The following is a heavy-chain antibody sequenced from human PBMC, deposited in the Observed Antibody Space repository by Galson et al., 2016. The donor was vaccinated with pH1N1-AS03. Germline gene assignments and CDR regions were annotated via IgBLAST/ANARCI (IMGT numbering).Heavy chain of an antibody. J-gene: IGHJ6*02. V-gene: IGHV3-74*01. Sequence: LRLSCAASGFSFSASWMSRVRQAPGKGLEWVSRISNDGRNVRYADFVKGRFAVSRDNAKNTVFLQMNSLRADDTAVYFCARRNPNPNFAIWYQHDYGMDVWGQGTTVTVSS. CDR3: ARRNPNPNFAIWYQHDYGMDV. CDR1: GFSFSASW. D-gene: IGHD2-2*01. CDR2: ISNDGRNV.